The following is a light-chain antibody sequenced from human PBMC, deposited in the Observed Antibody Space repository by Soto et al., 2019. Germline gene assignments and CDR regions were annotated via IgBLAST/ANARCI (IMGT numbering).Light chain of an antibody. CDR2: LTS. V-gene: IGKV1-39*01. Sequence: DIQMTQSPSSLSASVGDRVTITCRASRSIGNYLNWYQQKPESAPKLLIYLTSRLQSGVPSRFSGSGSGTDFTLTISSLQPEDFATYYCQQSYNTPITFGQGTRLEIK. CDR3: QQSYNTPIT. J-gene: IGKJ5*01. CDR1: RSIGNY.